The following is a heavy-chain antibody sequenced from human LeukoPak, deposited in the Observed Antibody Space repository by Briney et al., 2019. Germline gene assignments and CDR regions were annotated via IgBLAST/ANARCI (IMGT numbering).Heavy chain of an antibody. CDR1: GGTFSSYA. CDR3: ARTLIFGVVKNDY. Sequence: SVKVSCKASGGTFSSYAISWVRQAPGQGLDWMGGIIPISGTPNYAQKLQGRVTMTTDTSTSTAYMELRSLRSDDTAVYYCARTLIFGVVKNDYWGQGTLVTVSS. CDR2: IIPISGTP. D-gene: IGHD3-3*01. V-gene: IGHV1-69*05. J-gene: IGHJ4*02.